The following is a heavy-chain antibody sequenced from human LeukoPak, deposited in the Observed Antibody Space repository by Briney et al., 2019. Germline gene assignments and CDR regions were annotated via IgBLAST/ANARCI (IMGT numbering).Heavy chain of an antibody. CDR1: GFTFTSYN. CDR2: ISSSTSTI. Sequence: GGSLRLSCAASGFTFTSYNMNWVRQAPGKGLEWISYISSSTSTIYYADSVKGRFTISRDNAKNSLYLQMNSLGAEDTAVYYCAKGYTYGIDYWGQGTLVTVSS. CDR3: AKGYTYGIDY. D-gene: IGHD5-18*01. V-gene: IGHV3-48*01. J-gene: IGHJ4*02.